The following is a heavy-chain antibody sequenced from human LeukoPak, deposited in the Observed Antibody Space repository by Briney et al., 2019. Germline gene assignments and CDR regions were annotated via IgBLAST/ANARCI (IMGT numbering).Heavy chain of an antibody. Sequence: SLRLSCTVSGFTVSTNSMSWVRQAPGKGLEWVSFIYSDNTHYSNSVKGRFTISRDNSKNTLYLQMNSLRAEDTAVYYCARRAGAYSHPYDYWGQGTLVTVSS. CDR1: GFTVSTNS. CDR2: IYSDNT. CDR3: ARRAGAYSHPYDY. V-gene: IGHV3-53*01. J-gene: IGHJ4*01. D-gene: IGHD4/OR15-4a*01.